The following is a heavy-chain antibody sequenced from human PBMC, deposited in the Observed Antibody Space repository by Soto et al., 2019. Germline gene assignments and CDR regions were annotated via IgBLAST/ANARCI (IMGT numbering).Heavy chain of an antibody. D-gene: IGHD3-10*01. CDR1: GFTFSSYS. Sequence: GGSLRLSCAASGFTFSSYSMNWVRQAPGKGLEWVSYISSSSSTIYYADSVKGRFTISRDNSKNTLYLQMNSLRAEDTAVYYCARDLGGTGYYYGMDVWGQGTTVTSP. V-gene: IGHV3-48*01. CDR3: ARDLGGTGYYYGMDV. CDR2: ISSSSSTI. J-gene: IGHJ6*02.